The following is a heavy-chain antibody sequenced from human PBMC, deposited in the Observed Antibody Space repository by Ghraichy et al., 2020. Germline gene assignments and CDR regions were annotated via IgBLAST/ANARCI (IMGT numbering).Heavy chain of an antibody. CDR3: ARDFRGYSGYDRNSPKEYYYYYYGMDV. CDR1: GFTFSSYS. CDR2: ISSSSSTI. Sequence: GGSLRLSCAGSGFTFSSYSMNWVRQAPGKGLEWVSFISSSSSTIYYADSVKGRFTISRDNAKNSLYLQMNSLRAEDTAVYYCARDFRGYSGYDRNSPKEYYYYYYGMDVWGQGTTVTVSS. D-gene: IGHD5-12*01. V-gene: IGHV3-48*01. J-gene: IGHJ6*02.